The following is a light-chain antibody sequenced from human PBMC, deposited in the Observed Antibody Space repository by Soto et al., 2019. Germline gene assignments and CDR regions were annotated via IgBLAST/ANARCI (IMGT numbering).Light chain of an antibody. Sequence: QSALTQPPSASGSPGQSVAISCTGTTSDIGGYNFFSWYQQHPGKAPKLMIYEVNKRPSGVPDRFSGSQSGNTASLTVSGLQPEDEADYYCSSHGGNSPYVFGTGTKVTVL. CDR3: SSHGGNSPYV. J-gene: IGLJ1*01. CDR1: TSDIGGYNF. CDR2: EVN. V-gene: IGLV2-8*01.